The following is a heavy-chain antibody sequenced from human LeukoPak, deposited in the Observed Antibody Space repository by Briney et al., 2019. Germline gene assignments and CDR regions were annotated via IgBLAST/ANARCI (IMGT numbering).Heavy chain of an antibody. J-gene: IGHJ6*03. D-gene: IGHD3-16*01. CDR1: GFSVSTNY. CDR2: LYSGGST. CDR3: TRTFGYYYFYMDV. V-gene: IGHV3-53*01. Sequence: GGSLTLSCEGSGFSVSTNYMNWVRQAPGKGLEWVSILYSGGSTYYADSVKGRFTISRDDSKNIAYLQMNSLNTEDTAVYYCTRTFGYYYFYMDVWGKGTTVIVSS.